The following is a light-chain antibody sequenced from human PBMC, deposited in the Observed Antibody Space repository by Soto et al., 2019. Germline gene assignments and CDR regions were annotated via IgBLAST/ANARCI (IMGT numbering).Light chain of an antibody. V-gene: IGKV1-5*01. CDR2: GAS. J-gene: IGKJ2*01. Sequence: DIQMTKSPSTLSASVGDRVTITCRASQSSSTWLAWYQQKPGKAPKLLIYGASSLESGVPSRFGGSGSVKEFTLIIDSRQTDDFATYYCQQYSSSSPTFGQGIKLEIK. CDR1: QSSSTW. CDR3: QQYSSSSPT.